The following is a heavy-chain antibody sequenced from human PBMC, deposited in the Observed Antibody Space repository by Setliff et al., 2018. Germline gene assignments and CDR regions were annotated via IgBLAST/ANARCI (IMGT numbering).Heavy chain of an antibody. CDR1: GFTFSSYW. V-gene: IGHV3-74*01. D-gene: IGHD2-15*01. J-gene: IGHJ4*02. CDR3: ARTCSGSGCYAGLES. CDR2: INSDGTNT. Sequence: PGGSLRLSCAASGFTFSSYWMHWVRQAPGKGLVWVSRINSDGTNTNYADSVKGRFTISRDNSKNTLYLQMNSLRPEDTAVYYCARTCSGSGCYAGLESWGQGTPVTVSS.